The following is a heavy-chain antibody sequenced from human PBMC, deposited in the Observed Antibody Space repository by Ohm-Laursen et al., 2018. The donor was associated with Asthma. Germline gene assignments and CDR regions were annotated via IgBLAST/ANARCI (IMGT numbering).Heavy chain of an antibody. Sequence: TLSLTCTVSGGSISSGGYYWSWIRQHPGKGLEWIGYIYYSGSTYYSPSLKSRVTISVDTSKNQFSLKLSSVTAADTAVYYCAREGAVAGNFDYWGQGTLVTVSS. CDR3: AREGAVAGNFDY. CDR1: GGSISSGGYY. J-gene: IGHJ4*02. D-gene: IGHD6-19*01. V-gene: IGHV4-31*03. CDR2: IYYSGST.